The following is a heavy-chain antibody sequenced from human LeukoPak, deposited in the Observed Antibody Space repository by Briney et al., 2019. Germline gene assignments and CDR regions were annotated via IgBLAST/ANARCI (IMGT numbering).Heavy chain of an antibody. Sequence: GESLKISCQVSGYSFISYGVAWVRQMPGKGLECMGIIYPGDSDTSYSPSFQGQVNISADKSISTAYLPWCSLKASDTAMYFCASQSIFGYALDYWGQGTLVTVSS. CDR3: ASQSIFGYALDY. V-gene: IGHV5-51*01. CDR2: IYPGDSDT. D-gene: IGHD3-3*01. CDR1: GYSFISYG. J-gene: IGHJ4*02.